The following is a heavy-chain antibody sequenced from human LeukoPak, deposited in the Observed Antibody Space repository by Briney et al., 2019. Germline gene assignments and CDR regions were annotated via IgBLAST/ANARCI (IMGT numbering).Heavy chain of an antibody. CDR3: ARVKDDSSGYSHDAFDI. D-gene: IGHD3-22*01. V-gene: IGHV4-59*01. J-gene: IGHJ3*02. CDR2: IYYSGST. Sequence: SETLSLTCTVSGGSISSYYWSWIRQPPGKGLEWIGYIYYSGSTNYNPSLKSRVTISVDTSKNQFSLKLSSVTAADTAVYYCARVKDDSSGYSHDAFDIWGQGTTVTVSS. CDR1: GGSISSYY.